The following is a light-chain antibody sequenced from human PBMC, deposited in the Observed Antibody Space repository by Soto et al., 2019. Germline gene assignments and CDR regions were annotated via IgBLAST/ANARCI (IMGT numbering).Light chain of an antibody. CDR3: QQYGSSPLT. Sequence: EIELTQSPGTLSLSPGERATISCRASQSVSSSYLAWYQQKPGQAPRLLIYGASSRATGIPDRFSGSGSGTDFTLTISRLEPEDFAVYYCQQYGSSPLTFGKGTKVEIK. CDR2: GAS. V-gene: IGKV3-20*01. J-gene: IGKJ4*01. CDR1: QSVSSSY.